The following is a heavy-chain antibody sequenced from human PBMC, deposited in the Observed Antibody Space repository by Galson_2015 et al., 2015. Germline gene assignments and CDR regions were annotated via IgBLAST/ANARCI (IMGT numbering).Heavy chain of an antibody. J-gene: IGHJ4*02. V-gene: IGHV3-30-3*01. CDR1: GFTFSNYA. CDR3: ARCSEAWLLLDF. CDR2: ISYDGNNK. D-gene: IGHD3-22*01. Sequence: SLRLSCAASGFTFSNYAMHWVRQAPGKGLEWVAVISYDGNNKYYADSVKGRFTISRDNFKNTLYLQMNSLKTEDTAVYYCARCSEAWLLLDFWGQGTLVTVSS.